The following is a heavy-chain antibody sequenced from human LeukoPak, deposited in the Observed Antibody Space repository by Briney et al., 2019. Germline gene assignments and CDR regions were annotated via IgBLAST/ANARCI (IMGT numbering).Heavy chain of an antibody. CDR3: AKGRTIVVLITPFDY. CDR1: GFTFSDYA. Sequence: GGSLRLSCAASGFTFSDYAMSWVRQAPGKGLEWVSGISDSIDSTYYADSVKGRFTISRDNSKNALYLQMSSLRAEDTAVYYCAKGRTIVVLITPFDYWGQGTLVTVSS. J-gene: IGHJ4*02. CDR2: ISDSIDST. V-gene: IGHV3-23*01. D-gene: IGHD3-22*01.